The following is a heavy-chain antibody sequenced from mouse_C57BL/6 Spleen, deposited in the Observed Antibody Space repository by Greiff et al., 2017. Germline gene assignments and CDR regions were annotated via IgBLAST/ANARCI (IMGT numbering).Heavy chain of an antibody. J-gene: IGHJ2*01. Sequence: QVQLQQSGAELMKPGASVKLSCKATGYTFTGYWIEWVKQRPGHGLEWIGEILPGSGRTNYNEKFKGKATFTADTSSNTAYMQLSSLTTEDSAIYYCARGPHYYGSSLTFDYWGQGTTLTVSS. CDR3: ARGPHYYGSSLTFDY. CDR1: GYTFTGYW. CDR2: ILPGSGRT. V-gene: IGHV1-9*01. D-gene: IGHD1-1*01.